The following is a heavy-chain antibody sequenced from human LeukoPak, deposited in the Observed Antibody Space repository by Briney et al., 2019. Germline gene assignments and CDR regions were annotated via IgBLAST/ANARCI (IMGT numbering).Heavy chain of an antibody. CDR3: ARDPTFGGY. D-gene: IGHD3-10*01. CDR1: GFTFSSYW. V-gene: IGHV3-7*01. CDR2: IKQDGSEK. Sequence: GGSLRLSCAVSGFTFSSYWMSWVRQAPGKGLEWVANIKQDGSEKYYVDSVKGRFIISRDNAKNSLYLQMNSLRAEDTAVYYCARDPTFGGYWGQGTLVTASS. J-gene: IGHJ4*02.